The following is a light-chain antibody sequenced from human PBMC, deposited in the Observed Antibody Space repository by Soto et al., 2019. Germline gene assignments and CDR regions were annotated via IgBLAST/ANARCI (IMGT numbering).Light chain of an antibody. CDR3: QQYGSSPPMYT. CDR1: QSVSSSY. Sequence: EIVLTQSPGTLSLSPGERATLSCRASQSVSSSYLAWYQQKPGQAPRLLIYGASSRATVIPERFSGSGSGTAFTLTISRLEPEDSAVYSWQQYGSSPPMYTFGQGTKLEIK. J-gene: IGKJ2*01. CDR2: GAS. V-gene: IGKV3-20*01.